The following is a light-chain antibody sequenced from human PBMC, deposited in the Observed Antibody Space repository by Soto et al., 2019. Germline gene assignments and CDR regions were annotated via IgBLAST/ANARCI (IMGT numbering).Light chain of an antibody. CDR3: AAWDDSLNGYV. J-gene: IGLJ1*01. V-gene: IGLV2-8*01. CDR2: EVV. Sequence: QSVLTQPPSASGSPGQSVTISCSGTKNDIGVYDFVSWYQHHPGKAPRLIIYEVVQRPSGVPDRFSGSKSGTSASLAISGLQSEDEADYYCAAWDDSLNGYVFGTGTKLTVL. CDR1: KNDIGVYDF.